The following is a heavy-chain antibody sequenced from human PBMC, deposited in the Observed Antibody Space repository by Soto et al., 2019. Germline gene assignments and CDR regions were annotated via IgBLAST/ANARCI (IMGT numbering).Heavy chain of an antibody. J-gene: IGHJ4*02. CDR2: ISWNSGSI. Sequence: PGGSLRLSCAASGFTFDDYAMHWVRQAPGKGLEWVSGISWNSGSIGYADSVKGRFTISRDNAKNSLYLQMNSLRAEDTALYYCAKGNQRAIAVASSAFDYWGQGTLVTVSS. CDR3: AKGNQRAIAVASSAFDY. CDR1: GFTFDDYA. V-gene: IGHV3-9*01. D-gene: IGHD6-19*01.